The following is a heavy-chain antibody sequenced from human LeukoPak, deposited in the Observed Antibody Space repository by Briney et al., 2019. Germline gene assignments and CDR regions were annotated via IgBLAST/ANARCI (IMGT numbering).Heavy chain of an antibody. CDR3: ARTAVGTETDYFDY. V-gene: IGHV3-53*01. CDR1: GFTVSSNY. CDR2: IYSAGST. Sequence: GGSLRLSCAASGFTVSSNYMSWVRQAPGKELEWVSIIYSAGSTYYADSVQGRFTISRDNSRNTLYLQINSLRAEDTALYYCARTAVGTETDYFDYWGQGTLVTVSS. J-gene: IGHJ4*02. D-gene: IGHD4-23*01.